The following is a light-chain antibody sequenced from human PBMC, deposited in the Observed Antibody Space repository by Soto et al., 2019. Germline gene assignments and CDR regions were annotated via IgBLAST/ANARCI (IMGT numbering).Light chain of an antibody. J-gene: IGLJ2*01. Sequence: NFMLTQPHSVSESPGKTVTISCTRSSGSIASNYVQWYQQRPGSAPTTVIFEDNQRPSGVPDRFSGSIDRSSNSASLTISGLKTEDEADYYCQSYDSHPYVIFGGGTKLTVL. V-gene: IGLV6-57*04. CDR2: EDN. CDR3: QSYDSHPYVI. CDR1: SGSIASNY.